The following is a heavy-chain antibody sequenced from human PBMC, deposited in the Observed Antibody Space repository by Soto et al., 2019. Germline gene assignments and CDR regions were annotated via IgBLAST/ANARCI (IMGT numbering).Heavy chain of an antibody. J-gene: IGHJ6*02. CDR1: GGSISSYY. CDR2: IDTSGTT. CDR3: ARGPRGYVYYHGMDV. Sequence: ETLSLTCTVSGGSISSYYCSWIRQAAGKGLEWIGRIDTSGTTNYNPSLRSRVTMSVDASKNQFSLNLSSVTAADTAVYFCARGPRGYVYYHGMDVWGQGTTVTVSS. D-gene: IGHD3-16*01. V-gene: IGHV4-4*07.